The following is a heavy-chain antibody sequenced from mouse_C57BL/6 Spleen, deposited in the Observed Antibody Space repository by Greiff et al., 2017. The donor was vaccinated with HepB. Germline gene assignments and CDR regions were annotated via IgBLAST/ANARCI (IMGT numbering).Heavy chain of an antibody. CDR3: ARKDYSNSWFAY. Sequence: EVKLVESGPGMVKPSQSLSLTCTVTGYSITSGYDWHWIRHFPGNKLEWMGYISYSGSTNYNPSLKSRISITHDTSKNHFFLKLNSVTTEDTATYYCARKDYSNSWFAYWGQGTLVTVSA. J-gene: IGHJ3*01. CDR1: GYSITSGYD. V-gene: IGHV3-1*01. CDR2: ISYSGST. D-gene: IGHD2-5*01.